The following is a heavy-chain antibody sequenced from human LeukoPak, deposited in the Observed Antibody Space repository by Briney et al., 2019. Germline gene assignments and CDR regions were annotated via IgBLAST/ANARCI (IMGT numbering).Heavy chain of an antibody. V-gene: IGHV4-61*02. D-gene: IGHD1-26*01. CDR2: IYTSGST. Sequence: SQTLSLTCTVSGGSISSGSYYWSWIRQPAGKGLVWIGRIYTSGSTNYNPSLKSRVAISVDTSKNQFSLNLSSVTAADTALYYCTRGFRSSFSDQWGQGTLVTVSS. CDR1: GGSISSGSYY. J-gene: IGHJ4*02. CDR3: TRGFRSSFSDQ.